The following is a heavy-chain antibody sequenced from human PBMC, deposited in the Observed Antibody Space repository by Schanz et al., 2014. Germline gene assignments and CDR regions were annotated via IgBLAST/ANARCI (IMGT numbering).Heavy chain of an antibody. V-gene: IGHV3-NL1*01. CDR1: GFSFSGYG. Sequence: VQLVQSGGGVAQPGGSLRLSCAASGFSFSGYGMHWVRQAPGKGLEWVSLIYSGGDTNYAGSVKGRFTISRDNSKNTLYLQMNSLRTEDTAVYFCAKSYDTSGYSGFDYWGQGTLVTVSS. J-gene: IGHJ4*02. CDR3: AKSYDTSGYSGFDY. CDR2: IYSGGDT. D-gene: IGHD3-22*01.